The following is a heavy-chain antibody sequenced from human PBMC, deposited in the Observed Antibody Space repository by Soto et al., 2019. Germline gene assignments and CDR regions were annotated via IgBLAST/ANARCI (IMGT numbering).Heavy chain of an antibody. CDR2: MSHSGGT. CDR3: ARVERGTATTVVDAFDI. J-gene: IGHJ3*02. V-gene: IGHV4-61*01. CDR1: GGFVSSGNYY. Sequence: SETLSLTCTVYGGFVSSGNYYWSWIRQPPGKGLEWIGEMSHSGGTHFNPSLKSRVTISVDTSKNQFSLKMSSVTAADTALYYCARVERGTATTVVDAFDIWGPGTMVTVSS. D-gene: IGHD1-1*01.